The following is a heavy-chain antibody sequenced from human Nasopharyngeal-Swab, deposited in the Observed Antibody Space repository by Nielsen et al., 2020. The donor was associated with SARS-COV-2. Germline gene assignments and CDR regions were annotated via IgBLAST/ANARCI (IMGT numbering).Heavy chain of an antibody. D-gene: IGHD1-1*01. CDR2: IPTGSNDI. CDR1: GFSFNTYT. J-gene: IGHJ4*02. Sequence: GESLKISCAASGFSFNTYTFNWVRQAPGKGLEWVSFIPTGSNDILYAESVKVRFSISRDDAQSSLHLQMNSLRVEDAAVYYCLRGIGGIQTTEREFWGQGTLVTVSS. CDR3: LRGIGGIQTTEREF. V-gene: IGHV3-21*06.